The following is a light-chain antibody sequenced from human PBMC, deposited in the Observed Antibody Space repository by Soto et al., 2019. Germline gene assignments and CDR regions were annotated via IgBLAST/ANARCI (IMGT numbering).Light chain of an antibody. CDR2: AAS. J-gene: IGKJ1*01. Sequence: DIQMTQSPSSLSASVGDIVTITCRSSQSISIYLNWYQQKAGKAPKLLIFAASNLQSGVPSRFSCSGSGTNFTLTISSLQPEDFATYYCQQSYGTPRTFGQGTKVEIK. V-gene: IGKV1-39*01. CDR1: QSISIY. CDR3: QQSYGTPRT.